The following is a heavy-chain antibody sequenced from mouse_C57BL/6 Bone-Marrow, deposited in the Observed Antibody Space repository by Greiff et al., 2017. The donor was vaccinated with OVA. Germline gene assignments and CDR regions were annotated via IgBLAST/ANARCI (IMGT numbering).Heavy chain of an antibody. CDR2: IDPEDGDT. CDR1: GFNIKDYY. CDR3: TTRVGNYYFDY. D-gene: IGHD2-1*01. J-gene: IGHJ2*01. Sequence: EVQLQQSGAELVRPGASVKLSCTASGFNIKDYYMHWVKQRPEQGLEWIGRIDPEDGDTDYAPKFQGKATMTADTSSNTAYLQLSSLTSEDTAVYYCTTRVGNYYFDYWGQGTTLTVSS. V-gene: IGHV14-1*01.